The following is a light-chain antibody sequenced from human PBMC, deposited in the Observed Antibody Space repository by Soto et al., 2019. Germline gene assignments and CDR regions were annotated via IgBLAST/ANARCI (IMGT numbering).Light chain of an antibody. CDR1: NSDVGSYNR. Sequence: HSVLTQPASVSGSPGQSITISCTGTNSDVGSYNRVSWYQQPPGTAPKLMIFDVNNRPSGVSYRFSGSKSGNTAYLTISGLQAEDEADYYCNSYTTSETYVFGTGTKVTVL. V-gene: IGLV2-14*01. J-gene: IGLJ1*01. CDR2: DVN. CDR3: NSYTTSETYV.